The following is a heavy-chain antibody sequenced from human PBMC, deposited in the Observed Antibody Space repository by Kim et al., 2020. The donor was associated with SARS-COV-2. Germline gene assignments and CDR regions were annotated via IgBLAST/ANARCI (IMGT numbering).Heavy chain of an antibody. CDR1: GFTFSSYG. CDR3: ARAGPYHDSSSFDY. CDR2: IWYDGSNK. J-gene: IGHJ4*02. Sequence: GGSLRLSCAASGFTFSSYGMHWVRQAPGKGLEWVAVIWYDGSNKYYADSVKGRFTISRDNSKNTLYLQMNSLRAEDTAVYYCARAGPYHDSSSFDYWGQGTMVTVSS. V-gene: IGHV3-33*01. D-gene: IGHD6-13*01.